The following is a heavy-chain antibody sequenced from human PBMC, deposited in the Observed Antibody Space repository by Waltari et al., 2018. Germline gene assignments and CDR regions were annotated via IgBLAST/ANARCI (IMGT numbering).Heavy chain of an antibody. CDR3: ASFRDSSGYYPPDY. D-gene: IGHD3-22*01. V-gene: IGHV3-48*03. CDR1: GFTFSSSE. CDR2: ISSSGSTI. J-gene: IGHJ4*02. Sequence: EVQLVESGGGLVQPGGSLRLSCAASGFTFSSSEMNWVRQAPGKGLEWVSYISSSGSTIYYADSVKGRFTISRDNAKNSLYLQMNSLRAEDTAVYYCASFRDSSGYYPPDYWGQGTLVTVSS.